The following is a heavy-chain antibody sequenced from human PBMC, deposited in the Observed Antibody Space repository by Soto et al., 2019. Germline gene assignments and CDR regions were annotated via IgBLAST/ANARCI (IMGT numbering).Heavy chain of an antibody. CDR2: ISGSGGNS. CDR3: AKGSIVATITGYFDY. Sequence: EVQLLESGGGLVQPGGSLRLSCAGYGFTFRSFALSWVRQAPGKGLEWVSVISGSGGNSYYADSVKGRFTISRDNSKNTQHLQMNSLRAEDTAVYYCAKGSIVATITGYFDYWGQGTLFTVSS. J-gene: IGHJ4*02. CDR1: GFTFRSFA. D-gene: IGHD5-12*01. V-gene: IGHV3-23*01.